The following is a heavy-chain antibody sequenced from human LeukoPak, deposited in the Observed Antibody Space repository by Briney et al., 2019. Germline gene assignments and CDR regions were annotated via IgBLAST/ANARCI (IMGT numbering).Heavy chain of an antibody. CDR1: GFTFSSYA. D-gene: IGHD5-12*01. V-gene: IGHV3-30-3*01. Sequence: PGGSLRLSCAASGFTFSSYAMHWVRQAPGKGREWVAVITYEGSNKYYADSVKGRFTISRDNSKNTLYLQMNSLRAEDTAVYYCARAYEGYFDYWGQGTLVTVSS. CDR2: ITYEGSNK. J-gene: IGHJ4*02. CDR3: ARAYEGYFDY.